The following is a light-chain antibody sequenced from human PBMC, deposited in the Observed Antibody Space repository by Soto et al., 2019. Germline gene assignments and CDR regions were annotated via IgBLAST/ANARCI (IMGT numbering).Light chain of an antibody. Sequence: EIVMTQSPDTLSVSPGERATLSCRASQTISSNLGWYQHKPGQAPRLLIYGASTRATGIPARFSGSGSGSEFTLTISSLQSEDFAVYYCQQYNSWPRTFGQGTKVDIK. V-gene: IGKV3-15*01. J-gene: IGKJ1*01. CDR3: QQYNSWPRT. CDR2: GAS. CDR1: QTISSN.